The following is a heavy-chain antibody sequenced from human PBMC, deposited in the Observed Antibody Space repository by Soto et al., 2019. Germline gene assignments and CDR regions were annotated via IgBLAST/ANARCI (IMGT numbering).Heavy chain of an antibody. Sequence: GGSLRLSCAASGFTFDDYTMHWVRQAPGKGLEWVSLISWDGGSTYYADSVKGRFTISRDNSKNSLYLQMNSLRTEDTALYYCAKALVNWDTYYYYGMDVWGQGTTVTVSS. J-gene: IGHJ6*02. V-gene: IGHV3-43*01. CDR3: AKALVNWDTYYYYGMDV. CDR1: GFTFDDYT. D-gene: IGHD1-26*01. CDR2: ISWDGGST.